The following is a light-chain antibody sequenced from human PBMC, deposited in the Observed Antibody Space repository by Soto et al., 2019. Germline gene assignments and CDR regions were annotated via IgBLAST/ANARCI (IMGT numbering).Light chain of an antibody. CDR2: GAS. CDR3: QRYEAVVT. Sequence: EIVLTQSPGTLSLSPGERATLSCRASQSVSNNYLAWYQQKPGQAPRLLIYGASNRATGIPDRFSGSGSGTDFTLTISRLEPEDVAVYYCQRYEAVVTFGQGTKVDIK. CDR1: QSVSNNY. V-gene: IGKV3-20*01. J-gene: IGKJ1*01.